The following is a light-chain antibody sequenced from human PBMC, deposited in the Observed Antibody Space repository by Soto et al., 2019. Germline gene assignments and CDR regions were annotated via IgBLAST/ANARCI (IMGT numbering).Light chain of an antibody. CDR3: QQYHTSRT. CDR2: AAS. Sequence: EIVLTQSPGTLSLSPGERATLSCRASQSVDSKDLAWYQQKPGQAPRILIFAASSRATGIPDRFSGSGSGTDFTLTISRLEPEDSAVYYCQQYHTSRTFGQGTKVDI. CDR1: QSVDSKD. J-gene: IGKJ1*01. V-gene: IGKV3-20*01.